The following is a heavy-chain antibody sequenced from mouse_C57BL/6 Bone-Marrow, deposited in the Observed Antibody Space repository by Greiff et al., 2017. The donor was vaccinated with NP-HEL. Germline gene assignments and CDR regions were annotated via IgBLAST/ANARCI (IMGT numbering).Heavy chain of an antibody. Sequence: LQQSGASVKISCKASGYAFSSYWMNWVKQRPGKGLEWIGQIYPGDGDTNYNGKFKGKATLTADKSSSTAYMQLSSLTSEDSAVYFCARNGSSSHWYFDVWGTGTTVTVSS. J-gene: IGHJ1*03. V-gene: IGHV1-80*01. CDR2: IYPGDGDT. D-gene: IGHD1-1*01. CDR3: ARNGSSSHWYFDV. CDR1: GYAFSSYW.